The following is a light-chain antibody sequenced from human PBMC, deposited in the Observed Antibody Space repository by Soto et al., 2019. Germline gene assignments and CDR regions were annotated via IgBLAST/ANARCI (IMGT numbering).Light chain of an antibody. V-gene: IGKV1-5*03. J-gene: IGKJ4*01. CDR1: QSISNW. CDR2: KAS. Sequence: DIQMTQSPSTLSASVGDRVTITCRASQSISNWLAWYQQKPGKAPKLLIYKASSLQSGVPSRFSGSGSGTEFTLTISSLQPYDFATYYCQQYNSYSFGGGTKVEIK. CDR3: QQYNSYS.